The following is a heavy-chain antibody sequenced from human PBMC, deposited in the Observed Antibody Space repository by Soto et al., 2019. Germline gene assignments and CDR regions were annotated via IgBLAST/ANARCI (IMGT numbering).Heavy chain of an antibody. CDR1: GYTFTGYY. CDR3: AGAVGTMVRGVALDY. J-gene: IGHJ4*02. Sequence: QVQLVQSGAEVKKPGASVKVSCKASGYTFTGYYMHWVRQAPGQGLEWMGWINPNSGGTNYAQKFQGWVTMTRDTAISTAYMELSRLRSDDTAVYYCAGAVGTMVRGVALDYWGQGTLVTVSS. CDR2: INPNSGGT. V-gene: IGHV1-2*04. D-gene: IGHD3-10*01.